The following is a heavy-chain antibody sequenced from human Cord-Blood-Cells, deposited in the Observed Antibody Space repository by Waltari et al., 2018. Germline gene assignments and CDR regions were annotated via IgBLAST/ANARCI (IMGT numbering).Heavy chain of an antibody. CDR3: ARGQPVADYYFDY. CDR2: IYYSGST. V-gene: IGHV4-39*01. J-gene: IGHJ4*02. D-gene: IGHD6-19*01. CDR1: GGSISSSSYY. Sequence: QLQLQESGPGLAKPSETLSLTCTVSGGSISSSSYYWGWIRQPPGKGLEWIGSIYYSGSTYYNPSLKSRVTISVDTSKNQFSLKLSSVTAADTAVYYCARGQPVADYYFDYWGQGTLVTVSS.